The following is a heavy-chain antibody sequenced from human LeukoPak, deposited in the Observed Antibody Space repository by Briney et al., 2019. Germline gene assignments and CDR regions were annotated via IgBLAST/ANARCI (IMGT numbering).Heavy chain of an antibody. V-gene: IGHV3-53*01. CDR2: IFSST. D-gene: IGHD5-18*01. CDR3: ARRGGAYTHPYDT. J-gene: IGHJ5*02. Sequence: PGGSLRLSCTVSGFTVSSNSMSWVRQAPGKGLEWVSFIFSSTHYSDSAKSRFTISTDTSKKTLYLHMNSLRGEDSAVNYVARRGGAYTHPYDTSGPGTL. CDR1: GFTVSSNS.